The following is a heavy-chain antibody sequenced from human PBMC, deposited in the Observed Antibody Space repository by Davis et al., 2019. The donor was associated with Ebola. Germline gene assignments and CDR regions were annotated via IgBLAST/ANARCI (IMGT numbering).Heavy chain of an antibody. V-gene: IGHV1-8*01. Sequence: ASVKVSCKASGYTFTSYDINWVRQATGQGLEWMGWMNPNSGNTGYAQKFQGRVTMTRNTSISTAYMELSSLRSEDTAVYYCARRRGYSTSYYNWYFDLWGRGTLVTVSS. CDR1: GYTFTSYD. CDR3: ARRRGYSTSYYNWYFDL. CDR2: MNPNSGNT. J-gene: IGHJ2*01. D-gene: IGHD6-13*01.